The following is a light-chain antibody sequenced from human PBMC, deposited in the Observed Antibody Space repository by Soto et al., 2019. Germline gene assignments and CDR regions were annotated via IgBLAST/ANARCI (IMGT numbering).Light chain of an antibody. CDR3: AAWDDSLRGPV. V-gene: IGLV1-47*02. J-gene: IGLJ2*01. Sequence: QSVLTQPPSAYGTPGQRVTISCSGSSSNIGTNYVYWYQQLPGTAPKLLIYSNNQRPSGVPDRFSGSKSGTSASLAISGLRSEDEADYYCAAWDDSLRGPVFGGGTKVTVL. CDR1: SSNIGTNY. CDR2: SNN.